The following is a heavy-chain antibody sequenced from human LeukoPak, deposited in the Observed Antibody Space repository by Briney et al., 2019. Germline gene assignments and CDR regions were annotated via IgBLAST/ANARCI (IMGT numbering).Heavy chain of an antibody. J-gene: IGHJ4*02. D-gene: IGHD7-27*01. CDR2: IRKKANSYTT. V-gene: IGHV3-72*01. CDR3: ARGNRGFDY. Sequence: GGSLRLSCAASGFTFSSYAMSRVGQAPGKGLEWVGRIRKKANSYTTEYAASVKGRFTISRDDSKNSLYLQMNGLKTEDTAVYYCARGNRGFDYWGQGTLVTVSS. CDR1: GFTFSSYA.